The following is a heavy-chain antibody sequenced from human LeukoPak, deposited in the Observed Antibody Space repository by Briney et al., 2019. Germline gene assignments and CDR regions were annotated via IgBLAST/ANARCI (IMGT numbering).Heavy chain of an antibody. V-gene: IGHV4-34*01. CDR2: INHSGST. Sequence: SETLSLTCAVYGGSFSGYYWSWIRQPPGKGLEWIGEINHSGSTNYNPSLKSRVTISADTSKNQFSLKLSSVTAADTAVYYCARVLSGFDYWGQGTLVTVSS. CDR3: ARVLSGFDY. CDR1: GGSFSGYY. J-gene: IGHJ4*02.